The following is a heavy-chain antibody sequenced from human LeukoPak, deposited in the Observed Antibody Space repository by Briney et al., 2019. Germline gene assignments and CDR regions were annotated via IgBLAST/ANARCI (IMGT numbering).Heavy chain of an antibody. CDR1: GGSISSGSYY. V-gene: IGHV4-61*02. J-gene: IGHJ4*02. Sequence: SETLSLTCTVSGGSISSGSYYWSWIRQPAGKGLEWIGRIYTSGSTNYNPSLKSRVTISVDTSKNQFSLKLSSVTAADTAVYYCARGRAYYYDSSGYCLDYWGQGTLVTVSS. D-gene: IGHD3-22*01. CDR3: ARGRAYYYDSSGYCLDY. CDR2: IYTSGST.